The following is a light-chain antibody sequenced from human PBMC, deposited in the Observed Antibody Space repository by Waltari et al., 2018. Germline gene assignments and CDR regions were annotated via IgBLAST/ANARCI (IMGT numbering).Light chain of an antibody. CDR1: SLRSYY. Sequence: SSELTQDPAVSVAMGQTVRITCQGDSLRSYYASWYQQRPGPDPRLVLYDKNNRPSGVPDRFSGSSSHNTASLTITGAQAEDEASYYCHSRDASGVGGSFGGGTKLTVL. V-gene: IGLV3-19*01. CDR3: HSRDASGVGGS. J-gene: IGLJ2*01. CDR2: DKN.